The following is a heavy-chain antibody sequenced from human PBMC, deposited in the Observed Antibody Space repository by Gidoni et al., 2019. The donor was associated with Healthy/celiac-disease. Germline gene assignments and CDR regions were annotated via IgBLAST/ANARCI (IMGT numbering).Heavy chain of an antibody. CDR1: GFTFSSYG. Sequence: QVQLVESGGGVVQPGRSLRLSCAASGFTFSSYGMHWVRQAPGKGLEWVAVIWYDGSNKYYADSVKGRFTISRDNSKNTLYLQMNSLRAEDTAVYYCARASGTASFDYWGQGTLVTVSS. V-gene: IGHV3-33*01. CDR2: IWYDGSNK. CDR3: ARASGTASFDY. D-gene: IGHD1-7*01. J-gene: IGHJ4*02.